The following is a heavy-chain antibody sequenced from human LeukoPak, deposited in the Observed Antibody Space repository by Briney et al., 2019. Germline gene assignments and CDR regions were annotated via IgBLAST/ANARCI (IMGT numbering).Heavy chain of an antibody. CDR2: IYYSGST. J-gene: IGHJ5*02. CDR3: ARHSGHCSGGSCYPNWFDP. V-gene: IGHV4-39*01. CDR1: GGSISSSSYY. D-gene: IGHD2-15*01. Sequence: PSETLSLTCTVSGGSISSSSYYWGWIRQPPGKGLEWIGSIYYSGSTYYNPSLKSRVTISVDTSKNQFSLKLSSVTAADTAVYYCARHSGHCSGGSCYPNWFDPWGQGTLVTVSS.